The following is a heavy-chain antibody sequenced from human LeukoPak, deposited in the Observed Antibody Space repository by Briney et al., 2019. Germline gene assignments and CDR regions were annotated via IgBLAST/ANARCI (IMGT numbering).Heavy chain of an antibody. Sequence: SETLSLTCAVYGGSFSGYYWSWIRQPPGEGLEWIGEINDSGSTNYNPSLKSRVTISVDTSKNQFSLKLSSVTAADTAVYYCARVVGSSFYYYYYMDVWGKGTTVTVSS. CDR3: ARVVGSSFYYYYYMDV. D-gene: IGHD6-13*01. J-gene: IGHJ6*03. V-gene: IGHV4-34*01. CDR1: GGSFSGYY. CDR2: INDSGST.